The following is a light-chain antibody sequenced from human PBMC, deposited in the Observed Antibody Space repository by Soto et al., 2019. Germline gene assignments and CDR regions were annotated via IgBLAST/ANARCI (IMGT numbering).Light chain of an antibody. V-gene: IGKV3D-11*02. CDR3: QQRRSWQVT. CDR2: DAS. CDR1: QSINTY. Sequence: EIVMTQSPATLSVSPGEGATLSCRASQSINTYLAWYQQKPGQAPRLLIYDASKRATGIPARFSGSGSGTNFTLTISSLEPEDFAVYYCQQRRSWQVTFGQGTRLEIK. J-gene: IGKJ5*01.